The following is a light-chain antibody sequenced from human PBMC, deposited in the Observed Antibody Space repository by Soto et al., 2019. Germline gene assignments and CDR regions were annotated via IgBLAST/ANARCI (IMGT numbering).Light chain of an antibody. Sequence: DIQVTRSPSALAASVVDRVTVTCRAGQSISSWLAWYQQKPGKAPQILIYDASSLESGVPSRFSGSGSGTEFTLTISSLQPDDFATYYCQQYNSYSAWTFGQGTKVHIK. CDR2: DAS. V-gene: IGKV1-5*01. J-gene: IGKJ1*01. CDR3: QQYNSYSAWT. CDR1: QSISSW.